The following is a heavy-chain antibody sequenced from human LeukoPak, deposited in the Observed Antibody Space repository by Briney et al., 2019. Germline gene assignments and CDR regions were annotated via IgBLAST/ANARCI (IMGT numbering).Heavy chain of an antibody. D-gene: IGHD3-22*01. V-gene: IGHV1-2*02. CDR2: INPNSGGT. Sequence: ASVKVSCKASGYTSTGYYMHWVRQAPGQGLEWMGWINPNSGGTNYAQKFQGRVTMTRDTSTSTAYMELSRLRSDDTAVYYCARDRYYDSSGYIFDYWGQGTLVTVSS. CDR3: ARDRYYDSSGYIFDY. J-gene: IGHJ4*02. CDR1: GYTSTGYY.